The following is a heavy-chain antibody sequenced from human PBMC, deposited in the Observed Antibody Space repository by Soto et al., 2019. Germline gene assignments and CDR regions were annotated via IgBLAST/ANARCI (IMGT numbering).Heavy chain of an antibody. V-gene: IGHV3-23*01. CDR1: GFTFSTYA. CDR3: AKDRYGDYGGIDY. Sequence: EVPLLESGGGLVQPGGSLRLSCAASGFTFSTYAMIWVRQAPGKGLEWVSVITGSGGSTYYADSVKGRFTISRDTSKNTLFLQMNSLRAADTAVYYCAKDRYGDYGGIDYWGQGTMVTVSS. J-gene: IGHJ4*02. D-gene: IGHD4-17*01. CDR2: ITGSGGST.